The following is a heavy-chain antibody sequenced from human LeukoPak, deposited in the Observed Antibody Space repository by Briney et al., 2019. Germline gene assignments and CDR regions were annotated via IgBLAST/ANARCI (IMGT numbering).Heavy chain of an antibody. V-gene: IGHV3-23*01. CDR3: AKDPYAGDNFPEYLQQ. Sequence: RGSLRLSCAASGFTFISSWMTWVRQAPGKGLEWVSSISGSGGRTYYADSVKGRFTISRDNSKNTLWLHMYSLRAEDTAVYYCAKDPYAGDNFPEYLQQWGQGTLVTVSS. CDR1: GFTFISSW. CDR2: ISGSGGRT. J-gene: IGHJ1*01. D-gene: IGHD2-2*01.